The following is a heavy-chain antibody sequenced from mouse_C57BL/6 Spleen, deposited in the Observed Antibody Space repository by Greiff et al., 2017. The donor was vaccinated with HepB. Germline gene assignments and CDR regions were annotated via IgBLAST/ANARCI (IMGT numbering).Heavy chain of an antibody. J-gene: IGHJ4*01. V-gene: IGHV1-7*01. CDR2: INPSSGYT. D-gene: IGHD2-5*01. CDR1: GYTFTSYW. Sequence: QVQLQQSGAELAKPGASVKLSCKASGYTFTSYWMHWVKQRPGQGLEWIGYINPSSGYTKYNQKFKDKATLTADKSSSTAYMQLSSLTYEDSAVYDCARCPYSNSRTGAMDYWGQGTSVTVSS. CDR3: ARCPYSNSRTGAMDY.